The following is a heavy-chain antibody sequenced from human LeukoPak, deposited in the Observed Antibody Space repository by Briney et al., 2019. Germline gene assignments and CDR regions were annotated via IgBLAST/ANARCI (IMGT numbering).Heavy chain of an antibody. CDR3: AKSRNSGHRYGMDV. CDR1: GFTFSSYA. CDR2: ISGSGGST. V-gene: IGHV3-23*01. D-gene: IGHD1-26*01. J-gene: IGHJ6*02. Sequence: PGGSLRLSCAASGFTFSSYAMSWVRQAPGKGLEWVSAISGSGGSTYYADSVKGRFTISRDNSKNTLYLQMNSLRAEDTAVYYCAKSRNSGHRYGMDVWGQGTTVTVSS.